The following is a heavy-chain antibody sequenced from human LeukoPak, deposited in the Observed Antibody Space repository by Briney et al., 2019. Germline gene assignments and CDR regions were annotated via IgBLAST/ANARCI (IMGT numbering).Heavy chain of an antibody. CDR3: ARQPGSGWYRFDY. Sequence: SETLSLTCTVSGGSISSYYWSWIRQPPGKGLEWIGYIYYSGSTNYNPSLKSRVTISVDTSKNQFSLKLGSVTAADTAVYYCARQPGSGWYRFDYWGQGTLVTVSS. J-gene: IGHJ4*02. CDR1: GGSISSYY. CDR2: IYYSGST. D-gene: IGHD6-19*01. V-gene: IGHV4-59*08.